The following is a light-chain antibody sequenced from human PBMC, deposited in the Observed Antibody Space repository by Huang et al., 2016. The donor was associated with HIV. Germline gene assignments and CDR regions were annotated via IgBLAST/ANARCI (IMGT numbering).Light chain of an antibody. CDR1: QNITNHF. V-gene: IGKV3-20*01. CDR3: QQYLSSPLT. Sequence: DIVLTQSPGTLSLSPRERAALSCRASQNITNHFLAWYQQRSGQTPRLRIYGASNRAMVSPDRFSGSGSGTDFTLIISILEPQDSAVYYCQQYLSSPLTFGGGTNVEIK. J-gene: IGKJ4*01. CDR2: GAS.